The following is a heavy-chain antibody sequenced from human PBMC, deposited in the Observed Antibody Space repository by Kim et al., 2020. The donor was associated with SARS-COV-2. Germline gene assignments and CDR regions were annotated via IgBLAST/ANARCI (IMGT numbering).Heavy chain of an antibody. D-gene: IGHD6-13*01. Sequence: QKLQGRVTMTTDTSTSTAYMELRSLRSDDTAVYYCARDAELVHYYYYMDVWGKGTTVTVSS. CDR3: ARDAELVHYYYYMDV. J-gene: IGHJ6*03. V-gene: IGHV1-18*01.